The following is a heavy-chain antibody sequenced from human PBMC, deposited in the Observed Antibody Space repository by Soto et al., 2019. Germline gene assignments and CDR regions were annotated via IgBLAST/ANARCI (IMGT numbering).Heavy chain of an antibody. V-gene: IGHV5-10-1*01. CDR3: AFGNACYYGMDV. J-gene: IGHJ6*02. Sequence: GESLKISGKGSGYSFTSYWISLVRQMPGKGLEWMGRIDPSDSYTNYSPSFQGHVTISADKSISTAYLQWSSLKASDTAMYYCAFGNACYYGMDVWGPGTMVTVFS. CDR2: IDPSDSYT. D-gene: IGHD3-3*01. CDR1: GYSFTSYW.